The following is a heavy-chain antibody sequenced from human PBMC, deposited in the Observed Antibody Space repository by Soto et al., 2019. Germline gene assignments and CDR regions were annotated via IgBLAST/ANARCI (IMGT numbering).Heavy chain of an antibody. J-gene: IGHJ6*02. Sequence: SVKVSCKASGGTFSSYAISWVRQAPGQGLEWMGGIIPIFGTANYAQKFQGRVTITADKSTSTAYMELSSLRSEDTAVYYCARDLIAAAGIAYYYGMDVWGQGTTVTVSS. CDR1: GGTFSSYA. CDR3: ARDLIAAAGIAYYYGMDV. D-gene: IGHD6-13*01. V-gene: IGHV1-69*06. CDR2: IIPIFGTA.